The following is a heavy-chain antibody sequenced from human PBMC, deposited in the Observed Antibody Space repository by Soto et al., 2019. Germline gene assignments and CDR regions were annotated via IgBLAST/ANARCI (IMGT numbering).Heavy chain of an antibody. V-gene: IGHV1-8*01. Sequence: ASVKVSCKASGYTFSDFNINWLRQASGQGPEWMGWMNAKSGDTFFAQRFQGKFNMTWDTSLSTAYMEVGSLTSDDTAMYYCARGNPFNYAGFDVWGQGTTVTVSS. D-gene: IGHD3-16*01. CDR1: GYTFSDFN. CDR2: MNAKSGDT. CDR3: ARGNPFNYAGFDV. J-gene: IGHJ6*02.